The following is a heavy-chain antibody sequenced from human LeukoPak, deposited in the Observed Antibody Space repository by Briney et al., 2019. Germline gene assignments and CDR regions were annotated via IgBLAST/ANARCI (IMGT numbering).Heavy chain of an antibody. CDR3: ARGRVRWEEYYFDY. CDR2: IYYSGST. D-gene: IGHD1-26*01. V-gene: IGHV4-59*12. CDR1: GGSISSYY. J-gene: IGHJ4*02. Sequence: SETLSLTCTVSGGSISSYYWSWIRQPPGKGLEWIGYIYYSGSTNYNPSLKSRVTISVDTSKNQFSLKLSSVTAADTAVYYCARGRVRWEEYYFDYWGQGTLVTVSS.